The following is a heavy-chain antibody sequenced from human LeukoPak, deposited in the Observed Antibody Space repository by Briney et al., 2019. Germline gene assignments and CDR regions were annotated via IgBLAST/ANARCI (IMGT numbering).Heavy chain of an antibody. CDR3: AREGDSSGYHFDY. CDR2: IYSGGST. Sequence: RPGGSLRLSCAASGFTVSSTYMSWVRQAPGKGLEWVSVIYSGGSTYYPDSVKGRFTISRDNSKNTLYLQMNSLRADDTAIYYCAREGDSSGYHFDYWGQGTLVTVSS. CDR1: GFTVSSTY. V-gene: IGHV3-66*01. D-gene: IGHD6-19*01. J-gene: IGHJ4*02.